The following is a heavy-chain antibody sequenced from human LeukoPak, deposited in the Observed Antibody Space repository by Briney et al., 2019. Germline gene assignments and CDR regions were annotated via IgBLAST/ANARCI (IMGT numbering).Heavy chain of an antibody. CDR3: ARGGSGSYYARGGDY. V-gene: IGHV1-18*01. D-gene: IGHD3-10*01. J-gene: IGHJ4*02. Sequence: ASVKVSCTASGYTFTSYGINWVRQAPGQGLEWMGWISSYNGNTNYAQKFQGRVTMTTDTSTTTAFMELRSLRSDDTAVYYCARGGSGSYYARGGDYWGQGTLVTVSP. CDR2: ISSYNGNT. CDR1: GYTFTSYG.